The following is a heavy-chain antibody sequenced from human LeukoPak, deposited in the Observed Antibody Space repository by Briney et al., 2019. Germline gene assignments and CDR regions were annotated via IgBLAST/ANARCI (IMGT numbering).Heavy chain of an antibody. V-gene: IGHV3-11*01. CDR1: GFTFSDYY. Sequence: GGSLRLSCAASGFTFSDYYMSWIRQSPGKGLEWVSYISSSGSTIYYADSVKGRFTISRDNAKNSLYLQMNSLRAEDTAVYYCARVFNWNCFDYWGQGTLVTVSS. J-gene: IGHJ4*02. D-gene: IGHD1-20*01. CDR2: ISSSGSTI. CDR3: ARVFNWNCFDY.